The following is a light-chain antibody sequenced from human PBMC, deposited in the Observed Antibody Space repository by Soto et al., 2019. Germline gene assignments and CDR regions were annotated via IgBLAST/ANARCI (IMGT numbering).Light chain of an antibody. J-gene: IGKJ1*01. CDR2: MAS. CDR1: QSISSW. CDR3: QQYKSYPWT. V-gene: IGKV1-5*03. Sequence: DIQMTQSPSTLSASVGDRVTITCRASQSISSWLAWYQQKPGKAPRLLIYMASSLESGVPSRFSGSGSGTEFTHTISSLQPDDFATYYCQQYKSYPWTFGQGTKVEIK.